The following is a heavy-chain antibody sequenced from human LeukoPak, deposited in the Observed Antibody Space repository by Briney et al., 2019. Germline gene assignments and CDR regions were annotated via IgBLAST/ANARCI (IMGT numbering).Heavy chain of an antibody. D-gene: IGHD3-16*01. J-gene: IGHJ4*02. CDR2: ISYDGSNK. V-gene: IGHV3-30-3*01. Sequence: PGRSLRLSCAASGFTFSSYAMHWVRQAPGKGLEWVAVISYDGSNKYYADSVKGRFTISRDNSKNTLYLQMNSLRAEDTAVYYCARERSLGTLGYWGQGTLVTVSS. CDR1: GFTFSSYA. CDR3: ARERSLGTLGY.